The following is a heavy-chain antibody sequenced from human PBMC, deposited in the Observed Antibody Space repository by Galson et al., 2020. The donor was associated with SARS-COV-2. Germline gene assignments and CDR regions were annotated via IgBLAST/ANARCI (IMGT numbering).Heavy chain of an antibody. CDR2: IVVGSGHT. V-gene: IGHV1-58*01. Sequence: SVKVSCKASGFTFTRPAVQWVRQARGQRLEWIGWIVVGSGHTNYAQKFQERVTITRDMSTSTAYMELSSLRSEDTAVYYCAAVSCSSTSCNDAFDIWGQGTMVTVSS. CDR1: GFTFTRPA. CDR3: AAVSCSSTSCNDAFDI. D-gene: IGHD2-2*01. J-gene: IGHJ3*02.